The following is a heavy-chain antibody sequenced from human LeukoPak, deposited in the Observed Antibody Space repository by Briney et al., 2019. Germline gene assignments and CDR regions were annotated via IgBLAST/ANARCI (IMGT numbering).Heavy chain of an antibody. J-gene: IGHJ4*02. D-gene: IGHD3-22*01. CDR2: ISGSGGST. V-gene: IGHV3-23*01. CDR1: GFTFSSYA. Sequence: GGSLRLSCAASGFTFSSYAMSWVRQAPGKGLEWVSAISGSGGSTYYADSVKGRFTISRDNSKNTLYLQMNSLRAEDTAVYYCARGGYYYDSSGYHPDYWGQGTLVTVSS. CDR3: ARGGYYYDSSGYHPDY.